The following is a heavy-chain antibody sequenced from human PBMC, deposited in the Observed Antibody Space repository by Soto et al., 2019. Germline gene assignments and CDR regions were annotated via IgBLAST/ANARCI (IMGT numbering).Heavy chain of an antibody. CDR1: GGTFIGYY. Sequence: SETLSLTCAVYGGTFIGYYWSWVRQPPGKGLEWIGEVNHGGNATYNPSLKSRVTISLDTSENQFSLKVRSVTAADTAVYYCARAYSGGWNNWFDPWGRGTLVTVSS. D-gene: IGHD5-12*01. CDR2: VNHGGNA. J-gene: IGHJ5*02. V-gene: IGHV4-34*01. CDR3: ARAYSGGWNNWFDP.